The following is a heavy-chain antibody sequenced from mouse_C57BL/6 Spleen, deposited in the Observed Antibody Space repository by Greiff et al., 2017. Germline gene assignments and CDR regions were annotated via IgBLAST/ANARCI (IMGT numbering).Heavy chain of an antibody. D-gene: IGHD4-1*01. CDR2: IYPGDGDT. J-gene: IGHJ2*01. Sequence: QVQLQQSGAELVKPGASVKISCKASGYAFSSYWMNWVKQRPGKGLEWIGQIYPGDGDTNYNGKFKGKATLTADKSASTAYMQLSSLTSEDSAVYFCARANWDNDFDYWGQGTTLTVSS. CDR3: ARANWDNDFDY. V-gene: IGHV1-80*01. CDR1: GYAFSSYW.